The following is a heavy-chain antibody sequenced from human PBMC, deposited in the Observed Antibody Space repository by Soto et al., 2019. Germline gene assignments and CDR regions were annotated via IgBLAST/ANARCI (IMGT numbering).Heavy chain of an antibody. V-gene: IGHV4-34*01. Sequence: KPLSLTCVVSGASFSCYYWRWMRQTPGLGLEWIGEFDHRGSTTYNPSLTNRATISIDSYKNLLSLELTSVTAADTGLYFCARYEYGNSLYGVDVWGQGTRVTVSS. CDR1: GASFSCYY. CDR2: FDHRGST. CDR3: ARYEYGNSLYGVDV. J-gene: IGHJ6*02. D-gene: IGHD1-7*01.